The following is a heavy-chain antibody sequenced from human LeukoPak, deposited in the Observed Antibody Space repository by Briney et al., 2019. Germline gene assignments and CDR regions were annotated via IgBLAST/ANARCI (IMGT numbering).Heavy chain of an antibody. J-gene: IGHJ5*02. CDR1: GYTLTELS. D-gene: IGHD6-19*01. CDR3: ANEGSDGSGWLSIAFDP. Sequence: ASVKVSCKVSGYTLTELSMHWVRQAPGKGLEWMGGFDPEDGETIYAQKFQGRVTMTEDTSTDTAYMELSSLRSEDTAVYYCANEGSDGSGWLSIAFDPWGQGTLVTVSS. V-gene: IGHV1-24*01. CDR2: FDPEDGET.